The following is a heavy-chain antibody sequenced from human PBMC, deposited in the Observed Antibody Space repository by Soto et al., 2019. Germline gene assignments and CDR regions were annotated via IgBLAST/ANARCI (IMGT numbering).Heavy chain of an antibody. Sequence: EVQLVESGGGLVKPGRSLRLSCIASGFTFGDYAMSWFRQAPGKGLEWVGFIRSKVYGGTTEYAASVKGRFTISRDESISIVYLQLNSLKTEDTAVYYCTSTIFGVVIPGGYYYGMDVWGQGTTVTVSS. V-gene: IGHV3-49*05. CDR2: IRSKVYGGTT. CDR3: TSTIFGVVIPGGYYYGMDV. D-gene: IGHD3-3*01. J-gene: IGHJ6*02. CDR1: GFTFGDYA.